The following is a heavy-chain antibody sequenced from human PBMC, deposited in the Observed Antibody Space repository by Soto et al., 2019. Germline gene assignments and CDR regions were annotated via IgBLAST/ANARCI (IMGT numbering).Heavy chain of an antibody. CDR1: GYTFTSYY. D-gene: IGHD5-12*01. CDR3: ARGGYSGYDPIDY. V-gene: IGHV1-46*01. Sequence: GASVKVSCKASGYTFTSYYMHWVRQAPGQGLEWMGRINPIFGTASYAQKFQGRVTMTRDESTSTAYMELSSLRSEDTAVYYCARGGYSGYDPIDYWGQGTLVTVSS. CDR2: INPIFGTA. J-gene: IGHJ4*02.